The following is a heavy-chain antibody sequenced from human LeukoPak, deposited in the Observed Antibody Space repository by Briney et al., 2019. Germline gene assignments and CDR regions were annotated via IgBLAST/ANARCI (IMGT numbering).Heavy chain of an antibody. CDR1: GYTFTGYY. CDR2: TNPNSGGT. D-gene: IGHD3-3*01. J-gene: IGHJ4*02. CDR3: AREASYYDFWSGYSPDY. V-gene: IGHV1-2*02. Sequence: ASVKVSCKASGYTFTGYYMHWVRQAPGQGLEWMGWTNPNSGGTNYAQKFQGRVTMTRDTSISTAYMELSRLRSDDTAVYYCAREASYYDFWSGYSPDYWGQGTLVTVSS.